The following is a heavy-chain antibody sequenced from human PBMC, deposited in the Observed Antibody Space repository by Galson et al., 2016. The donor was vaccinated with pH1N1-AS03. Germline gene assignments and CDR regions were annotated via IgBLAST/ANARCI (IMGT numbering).Heavy chain of an antibody. CDR2: ISGSGNNT. CDR1: GFTFGSFA. V-gene: IGHV3-23*01. D-gene: IGHD2-15*01. Sequence: SLRLSCAASGFTFGSFAMSWVRQAPGKGLEWVSAISGSGNNTYYGDSVKGRLTISRDNSKNMLYPQMNSLRAEDTAVYYCAKDKGLGGGSCYQYWGQGTLVTVSS. J-gene: IGHJ4*02. CDR3: AKDKGLGGGSCYQY.